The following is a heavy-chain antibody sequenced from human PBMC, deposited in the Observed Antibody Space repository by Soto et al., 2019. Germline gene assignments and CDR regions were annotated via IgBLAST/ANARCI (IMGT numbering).Heavy chain of an antibody. D-gene: IGHD4-17*01. CDR2: IKAYSGNT. CDR3: AIANYGDDDY. Sequence: QLQLVQSGAEAKKPGASVKVSCKASGYTFPTSTISWLRQAPGQGLEWMGWIKAYSGNTNYAQKLQGRVTMTTDTSTSTAYMELRSLTTDDTALYYCAIANYGDDDYWGQGTLVTVSS. CDR1: GYTFPTST. J-gene: IGHJ4*02. V-gene: IGHV1-18*01.